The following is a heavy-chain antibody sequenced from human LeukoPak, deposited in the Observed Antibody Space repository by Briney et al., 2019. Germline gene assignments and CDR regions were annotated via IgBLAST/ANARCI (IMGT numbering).Heavy chain of an antibody. D-gene: IGHD3-10*01. Sequence: PSETLSLTCTVSGGSISSYYWSWLRQPPGKGLEWIGYIYYSGRTNYNPSLKRRVTISVDTSKNQFSLQLSSVTAADTAVYYCARGGSGSYTIFYYYYYMDVWGKGTTVTISS. CDR1: GGSISSYY. V-gene: IGHV4-59*01. CDR3: ARGGSGSYTIFYYYYYMDV. J-gene: IGHJ6*03. CDR2: IYYSGRT.